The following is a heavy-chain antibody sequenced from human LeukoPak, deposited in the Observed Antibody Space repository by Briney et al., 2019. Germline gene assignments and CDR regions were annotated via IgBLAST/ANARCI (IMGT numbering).Heavy chain of an antibody. CDR2: ISYDGSNK. CDR3: AKDSDSVLVTAIFDS. J-gene: IGHJ5*01. V-gene: IGHV3-30-3*01. D-gene: IGHD2-21*02. Sequence: GGCLRLSCAASGFTFSSYAMHWVRQAPGRGLEWVAVISYDGSNKYYADSVKGRFTISRDNYKNTLYLQMNSLRADDTAVYFCAKDSDSVLVTAIFDSWGQGSLVTVSS. CDR1: GFTFSSYA.